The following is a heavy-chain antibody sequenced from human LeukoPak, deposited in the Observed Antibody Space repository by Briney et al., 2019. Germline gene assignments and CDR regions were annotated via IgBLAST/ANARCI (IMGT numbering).Heavy chain of an antibody. D-gene: IGHD6-19*01. J-gene: IGHJ4*02. Sequence: SETLSLTWTVSGGSISSDYWSWIRQPPGKGLEWIGYIYYSGSTNYNPSLKSRITVSLDTSKKQFSLKLSSVTAADTAVYYCTRHVFVPGIAMPGPAWDWGQGTLVTVSS. CDR3: TRHVFVPGIAMPGPAWD. CDR1: GGSISSDY. V-gene: IGHV4-59*08. CDR2: IYYSGST.